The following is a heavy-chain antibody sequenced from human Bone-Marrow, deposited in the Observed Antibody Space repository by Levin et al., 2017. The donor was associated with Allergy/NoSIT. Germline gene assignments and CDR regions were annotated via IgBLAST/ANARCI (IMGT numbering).Heavy chain of an antibody. CDR1: GFTFSSYS. CDR2: ISSSSSYI. V-gene: IGHV3-21*01. J-gene: IGHJ5*02. CDR3: ARDGAQEWLPPSWFDP. D-gene: IGHD3-3*01. Sequence: PGGSLRLSCAASGFTFSSYSMNWVRQAPGKGLEWVSSISSSSSYIYYADSVKGRFTISRDNAKNSLYLQMNSLRAEDTAVYYCARDGAQEWLPPSWFDPWGQGTLVTVSS.